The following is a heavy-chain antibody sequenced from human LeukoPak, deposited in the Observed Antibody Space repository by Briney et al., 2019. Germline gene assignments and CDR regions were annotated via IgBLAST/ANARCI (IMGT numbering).Heavy chain of an antibody. D-gene: IGHD1-7*01. Sequence: GSLKLSCKASGYTFTNYNISWVRQDPGQGLEWMVWISAYNGNTNYAQNLQGRVTMTTDTSTATVYMKLTTLRSDDTAVYYCARGWNYFRFDPWGQGTLVTVSS. CDR3: ARGWNYFRFDP. V-gene: IGHV1-18*01. J-gene: IGHJ5*02. CDR2: ISAYNGNT. CDR1: GYTFTNYN.